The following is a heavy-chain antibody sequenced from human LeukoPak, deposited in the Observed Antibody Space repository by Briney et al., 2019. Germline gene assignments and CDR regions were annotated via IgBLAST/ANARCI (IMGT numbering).Heavy chain of an antibody. V-gene: IGHV3-48*01. CDR3: AKKGYYDGSGYYMYYFDH. Sequence: GGSLRLSCAASGFSFRSYNMDWVRQAPGKGLEWVSYINTGSNTIYYADSVKGRFTISRDNSKNTLYLQMNSLRAEDTAVYYCAKKGYYDGSGYYMYYFDHWGQGTLVTVSS. CDR2: INTGSNTI. CDR1: GFSFRSYN. J-gene: IGHJ4*02. D-gene: IGHD3-22*01.